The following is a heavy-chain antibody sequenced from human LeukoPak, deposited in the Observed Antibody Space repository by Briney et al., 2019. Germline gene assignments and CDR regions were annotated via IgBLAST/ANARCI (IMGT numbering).Heavy chain of an antibody. D-gene: IGHD2-8*01. CDR3: VREGNEMLSKNFEY. J-gene: IGHJ4*02. CDR1: GFTFTGYY. Sequence: ASVKVSCKASGFTFTGYYIHWVRQAPGQGLEWMGYINPHSGGTNSPQKFQGRVTMTTDTSISAAYMELSSLISDDTAMYYCVREGNEMLSKNFEYWGQGTLVTVS. V-gene: IGHV1-2*02. CDR2: INPHSGGT.